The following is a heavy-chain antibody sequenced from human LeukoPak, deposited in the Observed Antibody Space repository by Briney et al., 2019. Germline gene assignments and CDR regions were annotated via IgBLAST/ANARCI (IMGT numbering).Heavy chain of an antibody. CDR3: ARPLPGEHQASPHH. J-gene: IGHJ5*02. CDR1: GFTFSSYA. V-gene: IGHV3-23*01. D-gene: IGHD1/OR15-1a*01. CDR2: ISGSGGST. Sequence: PGGSLRISCAASGFTFSSYAMSWVRQAPGKGLEWVSAISGSGGSTYYADSVKGRFTISRDNAKNSLYLQMNSLRAEDTAVYYCARPLPGEHQASPHHWGQGTLVTVSS.